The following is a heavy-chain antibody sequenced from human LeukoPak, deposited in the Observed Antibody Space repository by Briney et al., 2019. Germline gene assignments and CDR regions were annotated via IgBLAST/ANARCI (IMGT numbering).Heavy chain of an antibody. V-gene: IGHV3-23*01. D-gene: IGHD6-13*01. J-gene: IGHJ5*02. CDR1: RFSFSSYA. Sequence: GGSLRLSCAASRFSFSSYAMSWVRQAPGKGLEWVSAVSGSVYSTYYADSVKGRFTISRDNSKNTLYLQINMLRAEDTAVYYCASHPGIAAAGTGPRYNWFDPWGQVTLFTVSS. CDR2: VSGSVYST. CDR3: ASHPGIAAAGTGPRYNWFDP.